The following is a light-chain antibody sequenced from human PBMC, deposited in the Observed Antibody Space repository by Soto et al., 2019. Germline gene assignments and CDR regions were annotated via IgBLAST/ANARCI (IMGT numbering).Light chain of an antibody. CDR2: AAS. Sequence: AIRMTQSPSSFSASSGDTVTITCRASQGITSYLAWYQQQPGKAPELLIYAASTLQSGVPSRFNGTGSGTDFTLTITRLQSEDFAVYYCQQYYHSPRTFGQGTKVEIK. V-gene: IGKV1-8*01. CDR3: QQYYHSPRT. J-gene: IGKJ1*01. CDR1: QGITSY.